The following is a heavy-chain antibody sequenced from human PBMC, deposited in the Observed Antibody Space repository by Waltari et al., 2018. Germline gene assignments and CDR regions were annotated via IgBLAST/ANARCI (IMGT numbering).Heavy chain of an antibody. J-gene: IGHJ4*02. CDR2: ISSDSKVI. CDR3: ARELDHIKDDY. D-gene: IGHD3-3*02. Sequence: EVQLVESGGGLVQPGGSLRLSCAVSGFTFNNYHMNWVRLAPGRGLEWLSYISSDSKVIYYSDSVRGRFTVSRDNAKSSLFLQMNSLRAEDTAVYYCARELDHIKDDYWGQGTLVTVSS. V-gene: IGHV3-48*04. CDR1: GFTFNNYH.